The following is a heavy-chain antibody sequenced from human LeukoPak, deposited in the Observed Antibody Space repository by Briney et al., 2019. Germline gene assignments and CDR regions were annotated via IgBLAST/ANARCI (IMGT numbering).Heavy chain of an antibody. CDR2: IKPDGSSP. Sequence: PGGSLRLSCAVSGLSFSWDWTHWVRQAPGKGLVWVSRIKPDGSSPKYADSVKGRFTISRDNAKNTLYLQMDSLRAEDTAMYYCTREYTGSYGRLDYWGQGSLVTVSS. CDR1: GLSFSWDW. D-gene: IGHD1-26*01. J-gene: IGHJ4*02. CDR3: TREYTGSYGRLDY. V-gene: IGHV3-74*03.